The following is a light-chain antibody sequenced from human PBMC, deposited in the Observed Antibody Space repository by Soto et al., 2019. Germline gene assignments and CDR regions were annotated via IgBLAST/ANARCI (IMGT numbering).Light chain of an antibody. J-gene: IGLJ1*01. CDR1: SSDLGGYNY. Sequence: QSVLTQPASVSGSPGQSITISCTGTSSDLGGYNYVSWYQQHPGKAPKLLIYDVSDRPSGVSNRFSGSKSGNTAYLTISGLQAEDEADYYCSSYTSSSTLYVFGTGTKVTVL. V-gene: IGLV2-14*01. CDR2: DVS. CDR3: SSYTSSSTLYV.